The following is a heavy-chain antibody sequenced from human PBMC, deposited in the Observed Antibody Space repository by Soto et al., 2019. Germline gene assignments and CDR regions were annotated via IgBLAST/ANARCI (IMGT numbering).Heavy chain of an antibody. J-gene: IGHJ4*02. CDR3: ARNHLYYYDSSGYYVPPGY. CDR2: ISSSSSYI. CDR1: GFTFSSYS. D-gene: IGHD3-22*01. Sequence: PGWSLRLSCAASGFTFSSYSMNWVRQAPGKGLEWVSSISSSSSYIYYADSVKGRFTISRDNAKNSLYLQMNSLRAEDTAVYYCARNHLYYYDSSGYYVPPGYWGQGTRVTVSS. V-gene: IGHV3-21*01.